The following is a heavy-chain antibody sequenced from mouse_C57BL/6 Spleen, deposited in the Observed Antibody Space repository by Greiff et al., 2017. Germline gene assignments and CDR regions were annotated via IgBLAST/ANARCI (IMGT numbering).Heavy chain of an antibody. Sequence: QVQLQQSGAELVKPGASVKISCKASGYAFSSYWMNWVKQRPGQGLEWIGQIYPGDGDTNYNGKFKGKATLTADKSSSTAYMQRSSLTSEDSAVDFCAREEYSNVGYFDYWGKGTTLTVSA. J-gene: IGHJ2*01. V-gene: IGHV1-80*01. CDR3: AREEYSNVGYFDY. CDR2: IYPGDGDT. D-gene: IGHD2-5*01. CDR1: GYAFSSYW.